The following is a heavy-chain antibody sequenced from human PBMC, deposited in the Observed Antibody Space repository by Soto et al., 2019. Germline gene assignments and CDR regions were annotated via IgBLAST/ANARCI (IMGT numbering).Heavy chain of an antibody. CDR2: INPNSGGT. V-gene: IGHV1-2*02. Sequence: GASVKVSCKASGYTFTDYYLHWVRQAPGQGLEWMCWINPNSGGTNYAQKFQGRVTMTRDTSISTAYMELSRLTSDDTAVYYCARPNKYDTTGYRYDYWGQGTLVTVSS. CDR1: GYTFTDYY. D-gene: IGHD3-22*01. CDR3: ARPNKYDTTGYRYDY. J-gene: IGHJ4*02.